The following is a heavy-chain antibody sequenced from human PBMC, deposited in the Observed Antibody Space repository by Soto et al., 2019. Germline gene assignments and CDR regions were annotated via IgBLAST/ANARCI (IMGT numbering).Heavy chain of an antibody. CDR1: GFTFSSYS. CDR3: APHSGYYDY. V-gene: IGHV3-48*01. Sequence: EVQLVESGGGLVQPGGSLRLSCAASGFTFSSYSMNWVGQAPGKGLEWVSYISSGSSTIFYADSVKGRFTISRDNAKNSLYLQMNSLRAEDTAVYYCAPHSGYYDYWGQGTLVTVSS. J-gene: IGHJ4*02. D-gene: IGHD3-22*01. CDR2: ISSGSSTI.